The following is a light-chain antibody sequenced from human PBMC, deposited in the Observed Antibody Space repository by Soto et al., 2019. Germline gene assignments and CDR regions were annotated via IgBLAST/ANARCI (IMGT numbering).Light chain of an antibody. CDR2: DVS. CDR1: SSDVGGYNY. CDR3: SSYTSSSPLVV. Sequence: QSALTQPASVSGSPGQSITISCTGTSSDVGGYNYVSWYQQHPGKAPKLMIYDVSNRPSGVSNRFSGSKSGNTASLTISGLQAEDEADYYGSSYTSSSPLVVFGGGTKVTVL. J-gene: IGLJ2*01. V-gene: IGLV2-14*01.